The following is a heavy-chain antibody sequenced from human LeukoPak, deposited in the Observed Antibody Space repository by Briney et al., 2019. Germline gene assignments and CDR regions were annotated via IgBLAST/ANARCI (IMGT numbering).Heavy chain of an antibody. CDR1: GFTLSSYW. CDR2: IKQDGSEK. V-gene: IGHV3-7*01. D-gene: IGHD1-26*01. Sequence: GGSLRLSCAASGFTLSSYWMSWVRQAPGKGLEWVANIKQDGSEKYYVDSVKGRFTISRDNAKNSLYLQMNSLRAEDTAVYYCASVVGAYLDYWGQGTLVTVSS. J-gene: IGHJ4*02. CDR3: ASVVGAYLDY.